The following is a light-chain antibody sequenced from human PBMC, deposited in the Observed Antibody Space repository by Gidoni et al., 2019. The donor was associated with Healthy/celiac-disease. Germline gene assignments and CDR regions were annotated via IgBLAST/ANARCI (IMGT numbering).Light chain of an antibody. CDR1: QSISSY. CDR2: AAS. J-gene: IGKJ2*01. Sequence: DIQMTQSPSSLSASVGDRVTITRRASQSISSYLNWYQQKPGKAPKLLSYAASSLQSGVPSRFSGSGSGTDFTLTISSLQPEDFATYYCQQSYSTPYTFGQGTKLEIK. CDR3: QQSYSTPYT. V-gene: IGKV1-39*01.